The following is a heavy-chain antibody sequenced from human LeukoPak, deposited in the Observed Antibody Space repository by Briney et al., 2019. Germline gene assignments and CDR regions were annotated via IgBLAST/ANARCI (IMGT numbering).Heavy chain of an antibody. CDR3: ARAYWDYYDSSGPYYFDY. CDR1: GYTLTELS. J-gene: IGHJ4*02. Sequence: ASVKVSCKVSGYTLTELSMHWVRQAPGKGLEWMGGFDPEDGETIYAQKFQGRVTMTRDTSTSTVYMELSSLRSEDTAVYYCARAYWDYYDSSGPYYFDYWGQGTLVTVSS. D-gene: IGHD3-22*01. CDR2: FDPEDGET. V-gene: IGHV1-24*01.